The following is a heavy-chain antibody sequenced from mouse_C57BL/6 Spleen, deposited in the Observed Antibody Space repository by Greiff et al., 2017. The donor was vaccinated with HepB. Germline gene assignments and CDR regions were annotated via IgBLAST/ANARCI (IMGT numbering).Heavy chain of an antibody. D-gene: IGHD1-1*01. J-gene: IGHJ1*03. CDR3: ARWDYYYGSSTGYFDV. CDR2: IYPGDGDT. V-gene: IGHV1-80*01. CDR1: GYAFSSYW. Sequence: VQLQQSGAELVKPGASVKISCKASGYAFSSYWMNWVKQRPGKGLEWIGQIYPGDGDTNYNGKFKGKATLTADKSSSTAYMQLSSLTSEDSAVYFCARWDYYYGSSTGYFDVWGTGTTVTVSS.